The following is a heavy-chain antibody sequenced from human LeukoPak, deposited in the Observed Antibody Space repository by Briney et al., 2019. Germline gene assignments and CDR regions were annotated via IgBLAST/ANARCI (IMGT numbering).Heavy chain of an antibody. J-gene: IGHJ4*02. D-gene: IGHD3-22*01. V-gene: IGHV3-48*01. Sequence: GGSLRLSCAASGFTFSTYSMNWVRQAPGKGLEWVSYISSSSSTIYYADSVKGRFTISRDNSKNTLYLQMNSLRAEDTAVYYCARWLEYYDSSGYPTGFDYWGQGTLVTVSS. CDR1: GFTFSTYS. CDR2: ISSSSSTI. CDR3: ARWLEYYDSSGYPTGFDY.